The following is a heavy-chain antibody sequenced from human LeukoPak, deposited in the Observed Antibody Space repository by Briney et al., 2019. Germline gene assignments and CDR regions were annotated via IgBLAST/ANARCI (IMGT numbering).Heavy chain of an antibody. Sequence: SGGSLRLSCAASGFTFSSYEMNWVRQAPGKGLEWVSYISSSGSTIYYADSVKGRFTISRDNAKNSLYLQMNSLRAEDTAVYYCPRDWGSDLGIDYWGQGTLVTVSS. CDR2: ISSSGSTI. D-gene: IGHD3-16*01. J-gene: IGHJ4*02. V-gene: IGHV3-48*03. CDR1: GFTFSSYE. CDR3: PRDWGSDLGIDY.